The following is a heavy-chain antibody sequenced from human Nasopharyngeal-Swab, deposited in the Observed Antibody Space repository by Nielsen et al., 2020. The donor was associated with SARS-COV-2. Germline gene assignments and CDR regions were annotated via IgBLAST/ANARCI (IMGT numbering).Heavy chain of an antibody. CDR2: IYISGNP. V-gene: IGHV3-53*01. J-gene: IGHJ4*02. CDR3: ATEDPAQKGVDY. Sequence: GGSLRLSCAASGFTVSSNYMTWVRQAPGKGLEWVSIIYISGNPYYADSVKGRFTISRDSSNNTVYLQMNSLRAEDTAVYYCATEDPAQKGVDYWGQGTLVTVSS. CDR1: GFTVSSNY.